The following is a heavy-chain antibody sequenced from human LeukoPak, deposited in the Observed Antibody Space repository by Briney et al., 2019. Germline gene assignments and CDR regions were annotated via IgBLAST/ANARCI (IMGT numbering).Heavy chain of an antibody. CDR3: AKDAGDFGDSYFDH. J-gene: IGHJ4*02. CDR1: GFNFKNYG. D-gene: IGHD4-17*01. CDR2: LWYDGSHE. Sequence: PGGSLRLSCAAYGFNFKNYGMHWIRQAPGKGLEWVAALWYDGSHEYYADSVKGRFTISRDNFKNTLFVEMNGLRAGDTAIYYCAKDAGDFGDSYFDHWGQGTPVTVSS. V-gene: IGHV3-33*06.